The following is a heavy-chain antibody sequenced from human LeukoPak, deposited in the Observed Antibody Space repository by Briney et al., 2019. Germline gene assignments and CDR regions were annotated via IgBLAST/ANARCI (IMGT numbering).Heavy chain of an antibody. CDR3: AREARIVGATTHIYYYYYMDV. CDR2: INSDGSST. J-gene: IGHJ6*03. D-gene: IGHD1-26*01. CDR1: GFTFSSYW. Sequence: GGSLRLSCAASGFTFSSYWMHWVRQAPGKGLVWVSRINSDGSSTSYADSVKGRFTISRDNATNSLYLQMNSLRAEDTALYYCAREARIVGATTHIYYYYYMDVWGKGTTVTVSS. V-gene: IGHV3-74*01.